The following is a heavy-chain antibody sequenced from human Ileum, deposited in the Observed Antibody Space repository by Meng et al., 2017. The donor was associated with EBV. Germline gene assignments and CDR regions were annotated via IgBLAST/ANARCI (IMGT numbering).Heavy chain of an antibody. CDR1: GDSISSDIW. CDR2: VYHRGDT. CDR3: GRDQGRELINH. V-gene: IGHV4-4*02. D-gene: IGHD1-7*01. Sequence: QVHLQGSHPGLVKPSGTLSLTCTVSGDSISSDIWWSWVRQPPGKGLEWIGEVYHRGDTNYNPSLKSRVDISVDKSKNQFYLSLFSVTAADTAVYYCGRDQGRELINHWGQGTLVTVSS. J-gene: IGHJ4*02.